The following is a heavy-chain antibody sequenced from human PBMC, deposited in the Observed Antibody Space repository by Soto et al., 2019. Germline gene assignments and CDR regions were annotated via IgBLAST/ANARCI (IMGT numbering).Heavy chain of an antibody. CDR3: ARAYYYDSSGYFSAGFDI. V-gene: IGHV1-69*13. J-gene: IGHJ3*02. Sequence: SVKVSCKASGGTFSSYAISWVRQAPGQGLEWMGGIIPIFGTANYAQKFQGRVTITADESTSTAYMELSSLRSEDTAVYYCARAYYYDSSGYFSAGFDIWGQGTMVTVSS. CDR1: GGTFSSYA. CDR2: IIPIFGTA. D-gene: IGHD3-22*01.